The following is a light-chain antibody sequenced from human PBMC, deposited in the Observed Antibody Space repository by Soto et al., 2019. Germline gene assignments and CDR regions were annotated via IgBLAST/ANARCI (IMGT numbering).Light chain of an antibody. CDR3: KQYSQWPIT. CDR1: QSVGSN. V-gene: IGKV3-15*01. CDR2: GIY. Sequence: IVMTQSPATLSVSPGGRGTLSCRASQSVGSNLAWYQQKPGQAPRLLIYGIYTRATGVPARFSGSGSGTEFTLSIRSLQSEEFAVYSCKQYSQWPITVGQGTRLEIK. J-gene: IGKJ5*01.